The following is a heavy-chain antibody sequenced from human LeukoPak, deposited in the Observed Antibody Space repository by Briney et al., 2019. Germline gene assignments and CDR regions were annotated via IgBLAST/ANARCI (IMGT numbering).Heavy chain of an antibody. CDR3: ARKFGVSGYVDY. CDR2: INNYGDST. Sequence: SGGSLRLSCSASGFTFSTYPMHWVRQAPGKGLEYVSAINNYGDSTYNADSVKGRFTISRDNAKNSLYLQMNSLRAEDTAIYYCARKFGVSGYVDYWGQGALVTVSS. V-gene: IGHV3-64*04. D-gene: IGHD3-22*01. J-gene: IGHJ4*02. CDR1: GFTFSTYP.